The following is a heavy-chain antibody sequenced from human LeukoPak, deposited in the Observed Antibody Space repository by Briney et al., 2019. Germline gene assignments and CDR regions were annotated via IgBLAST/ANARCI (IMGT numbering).Heavy chain of an antibody. D-gene: IGHD3/OR15-3a*01. V-gene: IGHV3-21*01. CDR3: ARPTWTNYMDV. CDR2: ISSSSSYI. J-gene: IGHJ6*03. Sequence: GGSLRLSCAASGFTFSNYAMNWVRQAPGKGLEWVSSISSSSSYIYYADSVKGRFTISRDNAKNSVSLQMNSLRAEDTAVYFCARPTWTNYMDVWGKGTAVTISS. CDR1: GFTFSNYA.